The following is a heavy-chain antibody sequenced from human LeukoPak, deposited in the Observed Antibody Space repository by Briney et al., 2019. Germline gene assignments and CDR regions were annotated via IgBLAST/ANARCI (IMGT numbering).Heavy chain of an antibody. J-gene: IGHJ5*02. CDR3: AKAVAGAGAWFDP. D-gene: IGHD6-19*01. V-gene: IGHV3-20*04. CDR2: INWNGGST. Sequence: RAGGSLRLSCAASGFTFDDYGMSWVRQAPGKGLEWVSGINWNGGSTGYADSVKGRFTISRDNAKNTLSLQMNSLRAEDTAVYYCAKAVAGAGAWFDPWGQGTLVTVSS. CDR1: GFTFDDYG.